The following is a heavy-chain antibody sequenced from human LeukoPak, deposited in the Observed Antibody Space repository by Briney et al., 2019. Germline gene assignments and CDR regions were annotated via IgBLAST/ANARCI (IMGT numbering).Heavy chain of an antibody. CDR3: ARDGTHFSSGYRGRYPNWFDP. CDR2: INAGNGNT. J-gene: IGHJ5*02. Sequence: ASVKVSCKASGYTFTSYAMHWVRQAPGQRLEWMGWINAGNGNTKYSQKFQGRVTITRDTSASTAYMELSSLRSEDTAVYYCARDGTHFSSGYRGRYPNWFDPWGQGTLVTVS. V-gene: IGHV1-3*01. CDR1: GYTFTSYA. D-gene: IGHD6-19*01.